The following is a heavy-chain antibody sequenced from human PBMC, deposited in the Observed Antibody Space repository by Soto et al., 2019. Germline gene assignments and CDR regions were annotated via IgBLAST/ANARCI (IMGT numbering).Heavy chain of an antibody. CDR3: AGNIVATISSFDY. CDR1: GESFSGYY. V-gene: IGHV4-34*01. CDR2: INHSGST. D-gene: IGHD5-12*01. J-gene: IGHJ4*02. Sequence: SETLSLTCAVYGESFSGYYWSWIRQPPGKGLEWIGEINHSGSTNYNPSLKSRVTMSVDTSKNQFSLKLSSVTAADTAMYYCAGNIVATISSFDYWGQGALVTVSS.